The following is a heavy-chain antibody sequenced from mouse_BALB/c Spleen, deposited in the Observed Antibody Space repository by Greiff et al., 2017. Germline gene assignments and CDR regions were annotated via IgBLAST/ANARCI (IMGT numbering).Heavy chain of an antibody. CDR3: ARDGYYGSSYWYFDV. V-gene: IGHV5-6-3*01. CDR2: INSNGGST. D-gene: IGHD1-1*01. Sequence: EVHLVESGGGLVQPGGSLKLSCAASGFTFSSYGMSCVRQTPDKRLELVATINSNGGSTYYPDSVKGRFTISRDYAKNTLYLQMSSLKSEDTAMYYCARDGYYGSSYWYFDVWGAGTTVTVSS. CDR1: GFTFSSYG. J-gene: IGHJ1*01.